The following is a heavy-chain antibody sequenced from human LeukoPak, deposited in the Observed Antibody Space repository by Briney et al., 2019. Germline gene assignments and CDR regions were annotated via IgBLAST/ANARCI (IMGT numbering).Heavy chain of an antibody. V-gene: IGHV3-23*01. CDR1: GFTFSSYG. Sequence: PGGSLRLSCAASGFTFSSYGMSRVRQAPGKGLEWVSAISGSGGSTYYADSVKGRFTISRDNSKNTLYLQMNSLRAEDTAVYYCAKRPPYSGSYRHYFDYWGQGTLVTVSS. CDR2: ISGSGGST. J-gene: IGHJ4*02. D-gene: IGHD1-26*01. CDR3: AKRPPYSGSYRHYFDY.